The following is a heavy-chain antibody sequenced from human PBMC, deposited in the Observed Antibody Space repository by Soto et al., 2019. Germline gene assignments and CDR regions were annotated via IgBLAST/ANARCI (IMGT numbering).Heavy chain of an antibody. CDR1: GFTFSSYA. CDR3: AKRAGYCSGGSCYLPMWFDY. D-gene: IGHD2-15*01. J-gene: IGHJ4*02. V-gene: IGHV3-23*01. Sequence: EVQRLESGGGLVQPGGSLRLSCAASGFTFSSYAMSWFRQAPGKGLEWVSAISGNGGSTYYADSVKGRFTISRDHSKNTLYLQINSLRGEDTAVYYCAKRAGYCSGGSCYLPMWFDYWGQGTLVTVSS. CDR2: ISGNGGST.